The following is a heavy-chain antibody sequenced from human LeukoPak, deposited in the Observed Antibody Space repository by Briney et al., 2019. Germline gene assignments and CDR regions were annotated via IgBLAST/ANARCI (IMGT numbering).Heavy chain of an antibody. D-gene: IGHD1-1*01. J-gene: IGHJ4*02. Sequence: PGGSLRLSCAASGFTFSHYWMHWVRQVPGKELVWVSRIHGDGSSPIYADSVKGRFTISRDNAKNTLYLQMNSLGVEDGGIYYCARDGSLPDYWGQGTLVTVSS. CDR1: GFTFSHYW. V-gene: IGHV3-74*01. CDR3: ARDGSLPDY. CDR2: IHGDGSSP.